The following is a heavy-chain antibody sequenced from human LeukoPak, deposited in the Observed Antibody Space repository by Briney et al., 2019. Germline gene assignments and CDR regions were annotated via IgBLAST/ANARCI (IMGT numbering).Heavy chain of an antibody. V-gene: IGHV1-18*01. J-gene: IGHJ4*02. CDR1: GFTFTTYG. D-gene: IGHD3-22*01. CDR3: ARTCSGYYLLDY. CDR2: ISAYNGNT. Sequence: ASVKVSCKASGFTFTTYGISGVRQAPGQGLEWMGWISAYNGNTNYAQKLQGRVTMTTDTSTSTAYMELRSLRSDDTAVYYCARTCSGYYLLDYWGQGTLVTVS.